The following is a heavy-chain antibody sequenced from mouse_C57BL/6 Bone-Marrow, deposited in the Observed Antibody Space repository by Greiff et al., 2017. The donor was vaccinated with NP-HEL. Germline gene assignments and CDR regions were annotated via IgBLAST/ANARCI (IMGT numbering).Heavy chain of an antibody. CDR2: IDPENGDT. Sequence: EVKLVESGVELVRPGASVKLSCTASGFNIKDDYMHWVKQRPEQGLEWIGWIDPENGDTEYAPKFQGKATITADTSSNTAYLQLSSLTSEDTAVYYCTTSGLRRGYAMDYWGQGTSVTVSS. D-gene: IGHD2-4*01. J-gene: IGHJ4*01. V-gene: IGHV14-4*01. CDR3: TTSGLRRGYAMDY. CDR1: GFNIKDDY.